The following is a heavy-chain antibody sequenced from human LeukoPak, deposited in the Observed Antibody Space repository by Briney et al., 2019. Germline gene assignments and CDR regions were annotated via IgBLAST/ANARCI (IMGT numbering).Heavy chain of an antibody. CDR3: AKDLGTGYSSGWYPLYFDY. J-gene: IGHJ4*02. D-gene: IGHD6-19*01. CDR1: GFTFSSYG. CDR2: ISFDGGNK. Sequence: PGGSLRLSCAASGFTFSSYGMHWVRQAPGKGLEWVAVISFDGGNKYYADSVKGRFTISRDNSKNTLYLQMNSLRAEDTAVYYCAKDLGTGYSSGWYPLYFDYWGQGTLVTVSS. V-gene: IGHV3-30*18.